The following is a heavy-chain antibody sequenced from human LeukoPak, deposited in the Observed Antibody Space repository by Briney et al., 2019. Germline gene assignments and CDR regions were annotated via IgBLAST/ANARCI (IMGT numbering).Heavy chain of an antibody. D-gene: IGHD2-15*01. CDR1: GFTFSNYA. V-gene: IGHV3-33*08. J-gene: IGHJ6*02. Sequence: GGSLRLSCVASGFTFSNYAVNWVRQAPGKGLEWVAVIWYDGSNKYYADSVKGRFTISRDNSKNTLYLQMNSLRAEDTAVYYCARDGYCSGGSCYSFGAPYGMDVWGQGTTVTVSS. CDR2: IWYDGSNK. CDR3: ARDGYCSGGSCYSFGAPYGMDV.